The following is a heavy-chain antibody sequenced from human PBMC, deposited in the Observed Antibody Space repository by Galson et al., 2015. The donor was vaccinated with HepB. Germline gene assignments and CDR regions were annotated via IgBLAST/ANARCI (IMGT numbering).Heavy chain of an antibody. V-gene: IGHV3-15*07. CDR2: IKSKTDGGTT. D-gene: IGHD3-10*01. J-gene: IGHJ6*02. Sequence: SLRLSCAASGFTFSSYSMNWVRQAPGKGLEWVGRIKSKTDGGTTDYAAPVKGRFTISRDDSKNTLYLQMNSLKTEDTAVYYCTTGTRLWFGLYYYGMDVWGQGTTVTVSS. CDR1: GFTFSSYS. CDR3: TTGTRLWFGLYYYGMDV.